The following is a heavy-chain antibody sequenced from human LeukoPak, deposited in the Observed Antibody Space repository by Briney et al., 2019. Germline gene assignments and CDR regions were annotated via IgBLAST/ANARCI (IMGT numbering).Heavy chain of an antibody. V-gene: IGHV4-39*01. Sequence: SETLSLTCTVSGGSISNSIYCWAWIRQPPGKGREWFGTISYSGSTYYNPSLKSRVTISVDTSKNQFSLKLNSVTAADTAVYYCATGRAAAGQYYFDYWGQGTLVTVSS. D-gene: IGHD6-13*01. J-gene: IGHJ4*02. CDR2: ISYSGST. CDR3: ATGRAAAGQYYFDY. CDR1: GGSISNSIYC.